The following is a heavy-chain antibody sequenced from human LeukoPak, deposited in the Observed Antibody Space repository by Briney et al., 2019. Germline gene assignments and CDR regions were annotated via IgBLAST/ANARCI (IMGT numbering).Heavy chain of an antibody. Sequence: ASVKVSCKASGYTFTSYAMNWVRQAPGQGLEWMGWINTNTGNPTYAQGFTGRFVFSLDTSVSTAYLQISSLKAEDTAVYYCARISPASYDYGDPDYWGQGTLVTVSS. J-gene: IGHJ4*02. CDR3: ARISPASYDYGDPDY. D-gene: IGHD4-17*01. CDR1: GYTFTSYA. V-gene: IGHV7-4-1*02. CDR2: INTNTGNP.